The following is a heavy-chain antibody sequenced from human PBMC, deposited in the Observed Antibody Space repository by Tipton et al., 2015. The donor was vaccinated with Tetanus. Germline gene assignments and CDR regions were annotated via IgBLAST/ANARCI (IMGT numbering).Heavy chain of an antibody. Sequence: TLSLTCAVHGGSFSDYFWSWIRQSPGKGLEWIGKINYTGSTNYNPSLKSRVTMSVDTSKNQISLQWKSVTAADTAVYYCAASGVRWFDPWGQGARVTVSS. D-gene: IGHD3-10*01. CDR1: GGSFSDYF. V-gene: IGHV4-34*01. CDR2: INYTGST. CDR3: AASGVRWFDP. J-gene: IGHJ5*02.